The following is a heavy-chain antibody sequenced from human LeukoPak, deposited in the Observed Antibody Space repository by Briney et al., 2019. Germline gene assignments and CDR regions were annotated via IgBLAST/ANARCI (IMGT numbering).Heavy chain of an antibody. D-gene: IGHD3-10*01. CDR3: ARIGGWFGNDY. CDR2: IRPDGSEK. CDR1: GFAFSSYW. Sequence: GGSLRLSCAASGFAFSSYWMSWVRQAPGKGLEWVANIRPDGSEKDYVDSVKGRFTISRDNAKNSLYPQMNSLRAEDTALYYCARIGGWFGNDYWGQGTLVTVSS. J-gene: IGHJ4*02. V-gene: IGHV3-7*05.